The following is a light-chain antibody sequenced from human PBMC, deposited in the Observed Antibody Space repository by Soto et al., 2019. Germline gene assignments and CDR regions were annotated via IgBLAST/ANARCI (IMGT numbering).Light chain of an antibody. CDR1: QSVSSTN. V-gene: IGKV3-20*01. J-gene: IGKJ1*01. Sequence: EIVLTQSPGTLSLSPGERATLSCRASQSVSSTNLVWYQQKRGQAPRLLIYDASTRGTGIPDRFRGSGSGTDFTLTISMLEPEDFAVYFCQHYGNSVWTFGQGTKVEIK. CDR3: QHYGNSVWT. CDR2: DAS.